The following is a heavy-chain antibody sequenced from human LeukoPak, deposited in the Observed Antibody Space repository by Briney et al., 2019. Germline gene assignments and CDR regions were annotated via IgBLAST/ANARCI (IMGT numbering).Heavy chain of an antibody. Sequence: SETLSLTCTVSGGSISSRSYSWVWLRQSPGKGLEWIGSMYYDGSTDYNSSLKSRVSMSVDTSKNQFSLKLTSVTAADTAVYFCGKGYPHGVNQEVWLDSWGQGTLVTVSS. CDR3: GKGYPHGVNQEVWLDS. V-gene: IGHV4-39*07. D-gene: IGHD1-14*01. J-gene: IGHJ5*01. CDR1: GGSISSRSYS. CDR2: MYYDGST.